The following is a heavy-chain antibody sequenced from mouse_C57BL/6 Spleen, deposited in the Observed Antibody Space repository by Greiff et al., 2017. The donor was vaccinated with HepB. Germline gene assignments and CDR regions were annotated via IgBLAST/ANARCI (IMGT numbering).Heavy chain of an antibody. D-gene: IGHD1-1*01. CDR1: GYAFTNYL. Sequence: VQLQQSGAELVRPGTSVKVSCKASGYAFTNYLIEWVKQRPGQGLEWIGVINPGSGGTNYNEKFKGKATLTADKSSSTAYMQLSSLTSEDSAVYFCARWASYGSSSWFAYWGQGTLVTVSA. CDR2: INPGSGGT. J-gene: IGHJ3*01. V-gene: IGHV1-54*01. CDR3: ARWASYGSSSWFAY.